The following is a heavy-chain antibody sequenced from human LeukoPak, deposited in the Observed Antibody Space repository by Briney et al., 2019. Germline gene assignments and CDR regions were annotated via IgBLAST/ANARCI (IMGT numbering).Heavy chain of an antibody. V-gene: IGHV3-23*01. Sequence: GGSLRLSCAASGLTFSSYAMSWVRQAPGKGLEWVSAISGSGGSTYYADSVKGRFTISRDNSKNTLYLQMNSLRAEDTAVYYCAKSDCSSTSSYTLVFDYWGQGTLVTVSS. D-gene: IGHD2-2*02. CDR3: AKSDCSSTSSYTLVFDY. CDR1: GLTFSSYA. J-gene: IGHJ4*02. CDR2: ISGSGGST.